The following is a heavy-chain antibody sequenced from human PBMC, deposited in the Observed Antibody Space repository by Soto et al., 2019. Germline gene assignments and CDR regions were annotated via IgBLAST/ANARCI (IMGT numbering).Heavy chain of an antibody. V-gene: IGHV1-8*01. Sequence: ASVKVSCKASGYTFITYDIHWVRQATGQGLEWMGWMNPYNGNAGYAQKFQGRVTMTRNTSISTAYMELSSVTAADTAVYYCGACYQLPTPRYWGQGTLVTVSS. CDR1: GYTFITYD. CDR2: MNPYNGNA. CDR3: GACYQLPTPRY. D-gene: IGHD2-2*01. J-gene: IGHJ4*02.